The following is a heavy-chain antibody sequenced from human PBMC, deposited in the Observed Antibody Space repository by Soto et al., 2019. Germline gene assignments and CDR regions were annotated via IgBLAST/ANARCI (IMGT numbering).Heavy chain of an antibody. V-gene: IGHV1-18*01. D-gene: IGHD1-7*01. Sequence: QIPLVQSGAEVKKPGASVKVSCKASGYIFTSQGMIWVRQAPGQGLEWMGWISTYNGNPNYAQKLQGRVTMTTNTSTTTAFLELRSLTSDDTAVYYCARGRTRALDYWGQGTPVIVSS. CDR3: ARGRTRALDY. CDR1: GYIFTSQG. CDR2: ISTYNGNP. J-gene: IGHJ4*02.